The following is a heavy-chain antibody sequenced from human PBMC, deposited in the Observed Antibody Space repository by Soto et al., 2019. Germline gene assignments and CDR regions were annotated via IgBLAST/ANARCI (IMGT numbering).Heavy chain of an antibody. Sequence: GASVKVSCKASGYTFSDYYLNWVRQAPGQGLEWMGWINPNSGGTDYAQNFQGRVTLTRDTSISTAYMELSRLRSDDTAVYYCAGCSLIGCDYYYGMDVWGQGXTVTVYS. V-gene: IGHV1-2*02. CDR3: AGCSLIGCDYYYGMDV. CDR1: GYTFSDYY. D-gene: IGHD5-12*01. J-gene: IGHJ6*02. CDR2: INPNSGGT.